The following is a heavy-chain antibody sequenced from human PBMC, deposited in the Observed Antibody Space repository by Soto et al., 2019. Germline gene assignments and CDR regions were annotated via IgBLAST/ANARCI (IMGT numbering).Heavy chain of an antibody. J-gene: IGHJ4*02. Sequence: LRLSCAASGFTFSSYAMSWVRQAPGKGLEWVSAISGSGGSTYYADSVKGRFTISRDNSKNTLYLQMNSLRAEDTAVHYCAKGGPILMVYAAHFDYWGQGTLVTVSS. CDR3: AKGGPILMVYAAHFDY. V-gene: IGHV3-23*01. D-gene: IGHD2-8*01. CDR2: ISGSGGST. CDR1: GFTFSSYA.